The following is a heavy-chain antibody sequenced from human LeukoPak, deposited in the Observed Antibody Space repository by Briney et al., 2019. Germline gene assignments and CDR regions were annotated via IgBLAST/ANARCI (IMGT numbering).Heavy chain of an antibody. J-gene: IGHJ4*02. V-gene: IGHV4-59*01. Sequence: SETLSLTCTVSGGSISSYYWSWIRQPPGKGLEWIGYIHYSGSTNYNPSLKSRVILSVDTSNNQFSLKLTSVTAADTAMYYCARGPSDYFDYWGQGTLVTV. CDR3: ARGPSDYFDY. CDR2: IHYSGST. CDR1: GGSISSYY.